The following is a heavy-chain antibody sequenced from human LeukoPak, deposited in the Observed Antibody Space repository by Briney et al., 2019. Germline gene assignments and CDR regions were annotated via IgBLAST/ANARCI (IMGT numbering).Heavy chain of an antibody. CDR3: ARDDDY. V-gene: IGHV4-61*02. CDR1: GGSISSGSYY. Sequence: MPSETLSLTCTVSGGSISSGSYYWSWIRQPAGKGLEWIGRIYTSGSTNYNPSLKSRVTISVDTSKNQFSLKLSSVTAADTAVYYCARDDDYWGQGTLVTVSS. CDR2: IYTSGST. J-gene: IGHJ4*02.